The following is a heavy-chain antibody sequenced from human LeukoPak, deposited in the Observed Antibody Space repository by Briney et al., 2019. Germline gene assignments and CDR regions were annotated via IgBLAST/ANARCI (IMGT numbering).Heavy chain of an antibody. CDR1: GYTLTELS. CDR2: FDPEDGET. Sequence: ASVKVSCKVSGYTLTELSIHWVRQAPGKGLEWMGGFDPEDGETIYAQKFQGRVTMTEDTSTDTAYMELSSLRSEDTAVYYCATAEAYYYDSSGYHYWGQGTLVTVSS. D-gene: IGHD3-22*01. V-gene: IGHV1-24*01. CDR3: ATAEAYYYDSSGYHY. J-gene: IGHJ4*02.